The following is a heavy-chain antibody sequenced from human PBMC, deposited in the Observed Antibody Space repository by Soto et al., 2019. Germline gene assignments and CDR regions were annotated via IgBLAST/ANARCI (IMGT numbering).Heavy chain of an antibody. CDR3: ARVYHYESSGYYYYYGMDV. D-gene: IGHD3-22*01. Sequence: GGSLRLSCAASGFTFRNYVMHWVRQAPGKGLEWVAVIWNDGSNKYYADSVKGRFTISRDNSRNTLYLQMSSLRAEDTAVYYCARVYHYESSGYYYYYGMDVWGQGTTVTVSS. V-gene: IGHV3-33*01. CDR2: IWNDGSNK. CDR1: GFTFRNYV. J-gene: IGHJ6*02.